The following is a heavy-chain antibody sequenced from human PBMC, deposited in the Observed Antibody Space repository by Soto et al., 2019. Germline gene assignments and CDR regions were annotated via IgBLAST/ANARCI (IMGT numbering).Heavy chain of an antibody. D-gene: IGHD2-21*02. CDR2: VNPSGGHT. CDR1: GDTFTDYY. Sequence: QVQLMQSGAEVKKPGASVKVSCKASGDTFTDYYIHWVRQAPGQGLEWMGTVNPSGGHTTYAQHFRGRVTRTRDKSTSTLSMELTSLTSDDTAIYYCARGGHVVVVTAALDYWGQGTLVTVSS. V-gene: IGHV1-46*01. J-gene: IGHJ4*02. CDR3: ARGGHVVVVTAALDY.